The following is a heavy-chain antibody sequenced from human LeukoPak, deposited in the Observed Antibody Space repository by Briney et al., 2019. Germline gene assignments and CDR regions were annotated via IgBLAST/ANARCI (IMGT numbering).Heavy chain of an antibody. Sequence: GGSLRLSCEVSGFTFRNYWMSWVRQAPGKGLEWVAFIRYDGSNKYYADSVKGRFTISRDNSKNTLYLQMNSLRAEDTAVYYCAKGGMARHAFDIWGQGTMVTVSS. CDR2: IRYDGSNK. J-gene: IGHJ3*02. D-gene: IGHD5-24*01. CDR1: GFTFRNYW. V-gene: IGHV3-30*02. CDR3: AKGGMARHAFDI.